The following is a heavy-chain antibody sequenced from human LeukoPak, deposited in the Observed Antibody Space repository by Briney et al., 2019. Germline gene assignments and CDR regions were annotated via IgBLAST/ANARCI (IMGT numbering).Heavy chain of an antibody. CDR3: ARPRSYQLLLFDY. Sequence: SETLSLTCTVSGGSISSSSYYWGWIRQPPGKGLEWIGSIYYSGSTYYNPSLKSRVTISVDTSKNQFSLKLSSVTAADTAVYYRARPRSYQLLLFDYWGQGTLVTVSS. CDR1: GGSISSSSYY. D-gene: IGHD2-2*01. CDR2: IYYSGST. V-gene: IGHV4-39*01. J-gene: IGHJ4*02.